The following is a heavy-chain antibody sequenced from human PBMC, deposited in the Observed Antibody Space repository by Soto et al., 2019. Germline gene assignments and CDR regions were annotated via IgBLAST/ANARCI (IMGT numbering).Heavy chain of an antibody. CDR3: ARDSPLTIFGVAANRNFDY. CDR2: IIPILGIA. Sequence: GASVKVSCKASGGTLSSYTISWVRQATGQGLEWMGRIIPILGIANYAQKFQGRVTITADKSTSTAYMELSSLRAEDTAVYYCARDSPLTIFGVAANRNFDYWGQRTLVTVSS. D-gene: IGHD3-3*01. CDR1: GGTLSSYT. J-gene: IGHJ4*02. V-gene: IGHV1-69*04.